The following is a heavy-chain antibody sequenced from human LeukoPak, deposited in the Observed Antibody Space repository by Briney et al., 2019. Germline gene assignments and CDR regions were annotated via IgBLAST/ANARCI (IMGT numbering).Heavy chain of an antibody. CDR3: ARDLDSSGYYHVVDS. CDR1: GFTFSSYA. J-gene: IGHJ4*02. V-gene: IGHV3-23*01. Sequence: GGSLRLSCADSGFTFSSYAMSWVRQAPGKGLEWVSLISTSGRTHYADSVQGRFTISRDNSKNTLSLHMNSLRAEDTAVYYCARDLDSSGYYHVVDSWGQGALVAVSS. D-gene: IGHD3-22*01. CDR2: ISTSGRT.